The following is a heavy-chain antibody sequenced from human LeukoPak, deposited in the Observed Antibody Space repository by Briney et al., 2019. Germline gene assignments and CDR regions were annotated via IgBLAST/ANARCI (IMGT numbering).Heavy chain of an antibody. CDR3: AKDGGYSGYVLDY. Sequence: GGSLRLSCAASGFTFSSYEMNWVRQAPGKGLEWVSYISSSGSTIYYADSVKGRFTISRDNARNSLFLQMSSLRAEDTAVYYCAKDGGYSGYVLDYWGQGSLVTVSS. CDR1: GFTFSSYE. CDR2: ISSSGSTI. V-gene: IGHV3-48*03. D-gene: IGHD5-12*01. J-gene: IGHJ4*02.